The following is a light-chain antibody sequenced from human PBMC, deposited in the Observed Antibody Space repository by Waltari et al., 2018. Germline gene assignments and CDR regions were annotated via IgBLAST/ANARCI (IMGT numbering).Light chain of an antibody. CDR3: MQVLGSPLT. J-gene: IGKJ4*01. V-gene: IGKV2-40*01. CDR1: QSLLYSDGKTY. CDR2: LVS. Sequence: DIVMTQTPLSLPVTLGEPASISCRSSQSLLYSDGKTYLNWYLQKPGQSPQLLIYLVSIRASGVPDKFSGNGSDTHFTLKISRVEAEDVGIYYCMQVLGSPLTFGGGTKVEIQ.